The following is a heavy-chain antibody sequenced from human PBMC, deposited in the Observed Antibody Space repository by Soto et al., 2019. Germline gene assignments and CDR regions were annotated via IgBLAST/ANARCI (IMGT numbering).Heavy chain of an antibody. J-gene: IGHJ6*02. CDR3: ARDPGIQLWPANYYYGMDV. V-gene: IGHV1-69*13. Sequence: ASVKVSCKASGGTFSSYAISWVRQAPGQGLEWMGGIIPIFGTANYAQKFRGRVTITADESTSTAYMELSSLRSEDTAVYYCARDPGIQLWPANYYYGMDVWGQGTTVTVSS. CDR1: GGTFSSYA. CDR2: IIPIFGTA. D-gene: IGHD5-18*01.